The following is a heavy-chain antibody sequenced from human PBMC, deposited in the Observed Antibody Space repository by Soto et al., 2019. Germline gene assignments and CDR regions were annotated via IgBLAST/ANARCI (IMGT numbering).Heavy chain of an antibody. Sequence: QTLSLTCVISGDSVSSNSAAWKGSIQSPSRGLEWLGRTYYRSKWYNEYAPSVKRRISINPDTSKNQFSLQLNSVTPEDTAVYYCARVSAVDWFDPWGQGTLVTVSS. D-gene: IGHD6-19*01. CDR2: TYYRSKWYN. CDR1: GDSVSSNSAA. CDR3: ARVSAVDWFDP. J-gene: IGHJ5*02. V-gene: IGHV6-1*01.